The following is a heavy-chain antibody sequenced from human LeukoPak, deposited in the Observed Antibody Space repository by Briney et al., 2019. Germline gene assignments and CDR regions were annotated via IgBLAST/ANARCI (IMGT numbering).Heavy chain of an antibody. V-gene: IGHV3-53*01. D-gene: IGHD3-22*01. CDR1: GFIVSSNY. J-gene: IGHJ5*02. CDR2: IYAGGHT. Sequence: GGSLRLSCAASGFIVSSNYLNWVRQAPGKGLEWVSIIYAGGHTNYADSVKGRFTISRDNSKNTLYLQMNSLGADDTAVYYCARGHSSGFSWGQGTLVTVSS. CDR3: ARGHSSGFS.